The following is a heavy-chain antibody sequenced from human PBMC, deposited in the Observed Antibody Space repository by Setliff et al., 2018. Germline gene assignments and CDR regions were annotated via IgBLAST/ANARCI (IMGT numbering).Heavy chain of an antibody. CDR2: IYYSGST. J-gene: IGHJ6*03. CDR3: ARHKPNGSGSYPSLYMDV. Sequence: SETLSLTCKVSGGSISSGNYYWGLIRQPPGKGLEWVATIYYSGSTYSNPSLKSRLIISVDAPDNQFSVKLSSVTAADTAVYYCARHKPNGSGSYPSLYMDVWGKGIMVTVSS. D-gene: IGHD3-10*01. V-gene: IGHV4-39*01. CDR1: GGSISSGNYY.